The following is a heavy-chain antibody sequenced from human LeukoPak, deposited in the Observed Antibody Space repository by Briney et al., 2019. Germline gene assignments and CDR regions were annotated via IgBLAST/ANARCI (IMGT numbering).Heavy chain of an antibody. CDR2: MYYSGST. D-gene: IGHD4-17*01. Sequence: SETLSLTCTVSDYSISSGYGYYWGWIRQPPGKGLEWIGSMYYSGSTYYNPSLKSRVTISVDTSKNQFSLKLSSVTAADTAVYYCARDLGGDYGDYVWPYYFDYWGQGTLVTVSS. CDR1: DYSISSGYGYY. J-gene: IGHJ4*02. CDR3: ARDLGGDYGDYVWPYYFDY. V-gene: IGHV4-38-2*02.